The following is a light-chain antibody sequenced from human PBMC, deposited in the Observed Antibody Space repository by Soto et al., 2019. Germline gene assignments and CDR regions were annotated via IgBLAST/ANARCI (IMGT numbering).Light chain of an antibody. V-gene: IGKV3D-15*01. J-gene: IGKJ2*01. Sequence: ERVMTQSPATLSVSPGDRATLSCRASRSVGSTLAWYQQKPGQAPRLLIYGASTRATGIPARFSGSGSGTEFTLSISSLRSEDFAFYYGQLYDDWPYTFGRGTKLEIK. CDR1: RSVGST. CDR3: QLYDDWPYT. CDR2: GAS.